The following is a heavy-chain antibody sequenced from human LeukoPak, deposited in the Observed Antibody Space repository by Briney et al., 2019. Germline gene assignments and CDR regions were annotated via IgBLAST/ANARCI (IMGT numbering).Heavy chain of an antibody. V-gene: IGHV1-2*02. CDR1: GYTFTGYY. CDR2: INHTSGDT. CDR3: ARDAFSGYSSSWHEDF. Sequence: ASVRVSCTASGYTFTGYYMHWVRQAPGQGLEWMGWINHTSGDTNYAEKFLGRMTMTRDTFITTAYMELNRLTSDDTAVYFCARDAFSGYSSSWHEDFWGQGTLVTVSS. D-gene: IGHD6-13*01. J-gene: IGHJ4*02.